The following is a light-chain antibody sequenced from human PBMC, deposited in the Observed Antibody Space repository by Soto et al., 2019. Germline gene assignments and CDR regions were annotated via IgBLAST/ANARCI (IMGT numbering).Light chain of an antibody. V-gene: IGLV1-40*01. CDR1: TSSIGAGYD. Sequence: QPVLTQPPSVSGAPGQTITISCTGSTSSIGAGYDVHWYQQLPGAAPKLLIYADTNRPSGVADRFSASKSGTSASLAIAGLQAEDEADYYCQSYDSSLSSYVFGIGTKVTVL. CDR2: ADT. CDR3: QSYDSSLSSYV. J-gene: IGLJ1*01.